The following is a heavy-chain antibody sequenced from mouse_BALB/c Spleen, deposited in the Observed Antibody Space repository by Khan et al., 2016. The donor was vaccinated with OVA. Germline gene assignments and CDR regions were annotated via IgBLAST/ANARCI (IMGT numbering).Heavy chain of an antibody. CDR3: ARDGSRYNYAMDY. V-gene: IGHV3-2*02. J-gene: IGHJ4*01. Sequence: EVELVKSGPGLVKPSQSLSLTCTVTGYSITSDYAWNWIRQFPGNKLEWMGYINYSGSANYNPALKSRISITRDTSKNQFFLQLNSVTTADSATYYCARDGSRYNYAMDYWGQGTSVTVSS. D-gene: IGHD2-3*01. CDR2: INYSGSA. CDR1: GYSITSDYA.